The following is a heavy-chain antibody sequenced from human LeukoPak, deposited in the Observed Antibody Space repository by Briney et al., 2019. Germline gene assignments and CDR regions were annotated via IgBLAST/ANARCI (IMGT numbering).Heavy chain of an antibody. CDR3: ARALHYYDKSGYYPGS. D-gene: IGHD3-22*01. J-gene: IGHJ4*02. CDR2: INGDGSNT. V-gene: IGHV3-74*01. Sequence: GGSLRLSCAASGFTLSSYWMHWVRQAPGKGLVWVSGINGDGSNTRHADSVKGRFTISRDNAKNTLYLQVNSLRAEDTAVYYCARALHYYDKSGYYPGSWGQGTLVTVSS. CDR1: GFTLSSYW.